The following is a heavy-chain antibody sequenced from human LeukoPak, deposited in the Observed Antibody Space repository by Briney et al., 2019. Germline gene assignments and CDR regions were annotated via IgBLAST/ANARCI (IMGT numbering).Heavy chain of an antibody. CDR1: GYTFTSYY. D-gene: IGHD5-18*01. V-gene: IGHV1-46*01. CDR3: ARGLSSGYSYGRDGYNCAY. Sequence: ASVKVSCKASGYTFTSYYMHWVRQPPGQGLEWMGTINPIDGSATYAQKFQGRVTMTRDTSTSTVYMELSSLRSEDTAVYYCARGLSSGYSYGRDGYNCAYWGQGTLVTVSS. J-gene: IGHJ4*02. CDR2: INPIDGSA.